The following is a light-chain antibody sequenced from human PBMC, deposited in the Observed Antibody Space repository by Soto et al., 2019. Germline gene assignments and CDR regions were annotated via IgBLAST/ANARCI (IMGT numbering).Light chain of an antibody. CDR1: QSVASN. V-gene: IGKV3-15*01. CDR3: QQYNNWPLT. Sequence: EIVMTQSRASLSVSPGESVTLSCRASQSVASNLAWYQQKPGQAPRLLIYGASTRATGIPARFSGSGSGTEFTLTISSLQSEDFAVYSCQQYNNWPLTFGGGTKVDIK. J-gene: IGKJ4*01. CDR2: GAS.